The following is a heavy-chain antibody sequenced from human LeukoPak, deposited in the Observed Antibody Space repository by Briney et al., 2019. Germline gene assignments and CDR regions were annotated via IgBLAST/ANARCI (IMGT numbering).Heavy chain of an antibody. CDR2: IRPKARNYAT. J-gene: IGHJ4*02. CDR3: SFSADNGDYRGHAT. Sequence: EGSLRLSCTASGFTFSDSAAHWVRQASGKGLEWLGRIRPKARNYATAYAASLKGRFTVSRDDSQNTAYLQMNSLETEDTAVYYCSFSADNGDYRGHATWGQGILVTVSS. V-gene: IGHV3-73*01. D-gene: IGHD4-17*01. CDR1: GFTFSDSA.